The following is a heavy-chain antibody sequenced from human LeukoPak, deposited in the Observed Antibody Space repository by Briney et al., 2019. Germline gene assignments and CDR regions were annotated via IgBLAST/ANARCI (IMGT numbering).Heavy chain of an antibody. Sequence: GGSLRLSCAASGFTFSSYGMHWVRQAPGKGLEWVAFIRYDGSNKYYADSVKGRFTISRDNSKNSLYLRMNSLRAEDTAVYYCAKDSPVEWLFDYWGQGTLVTVSS. CDR2: IRYDGSNK. J-gene: IGHJ4*02. CDR1: GFTFSSYG. D-gene: IGHD3-3*01. CDR3: AKDSPVEWLFDY. V-gene: IGHV3-30*02.